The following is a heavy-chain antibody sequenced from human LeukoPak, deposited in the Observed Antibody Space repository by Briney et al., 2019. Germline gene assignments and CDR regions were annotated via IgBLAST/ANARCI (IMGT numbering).Heavy chain of an antibody. CDR1: GFTFSSSW. J-gene: IGHJ4*02. V-gene: IGHV3-74*01. CDR3: VRDLSFSPDS. Sequence: GGSLRLSCAASGFTFSSSWMHWVRQVPGKGLVWVSHISPDGSYTDYADSVKGRFIISRDNAKNTMSLQMNSLRAEDTAVYYCVRDLSFSPDSWGQGTLVSVPS. CDR2: ISPDGSYT.